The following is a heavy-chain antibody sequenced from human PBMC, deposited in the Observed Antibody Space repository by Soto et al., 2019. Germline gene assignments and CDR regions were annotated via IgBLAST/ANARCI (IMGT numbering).Heavy chain of an antibody. CDR3: AKEAGIAVNGAIDY. CDR2: ISYDGGST. D-gene: IGHD6-19*01. V-gene: IGHV3-30*18. CDR1: GFTFGGYG. Sequence: PGGSLRLSCAASGFTFGGYGMHWVRQAPGKGLEWVAVISYDGGSTYSADSVKGRFTISRDSSKNTLYLQMINLRVEDTAVYYCAKEAGIAVNGAIDYWGQGTLVTVSS. J-gene: IGHJ4*02.